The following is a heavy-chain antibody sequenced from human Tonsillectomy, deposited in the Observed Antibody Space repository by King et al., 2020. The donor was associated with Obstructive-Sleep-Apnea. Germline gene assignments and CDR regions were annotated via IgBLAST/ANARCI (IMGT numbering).Heavy chain of an antibody. V-gene: IGHV4-39*07. CDR1: GGSISSSSYY. J-gene: IGHJ3*02. Sequence: QLQESGPGLVKPSETLSLTCPVSGGSISSSSYYLGWIRQPPGQGLDWFGRIYYSGNTYYNPSLKSRVTISVDTSKNQFSLKLSSVTAADTAVYYCAREGVRGVASDAFDIWGQGTMVTVSS. CDR2: IYYSGNT. D-gene: IGHD3-10*01. CDR3: AREGVRGVASDAFDI.